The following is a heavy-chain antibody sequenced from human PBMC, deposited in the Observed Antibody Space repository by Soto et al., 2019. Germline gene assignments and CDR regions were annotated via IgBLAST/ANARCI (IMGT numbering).Heavy chain of an antibody. V-gene: IGHV1-2*04. CDR2: INPKSGGT. CDR3: ARGDATDCSNGVCSFFYNHDMDV. D-gene: IGHD2-8*01. CDR1: GYSFTDYH. Sequence: ASVKASCKASGYSFTDYHIHWVRQAPGQGLEWLGRINPKSGGTSTAQKFQGWVTMTTDTSISTASMGLTRLTSDDTAIYYCARGDATDCSNGVCSFFYNHDMDVW. J-gene: IGHJ6*01.